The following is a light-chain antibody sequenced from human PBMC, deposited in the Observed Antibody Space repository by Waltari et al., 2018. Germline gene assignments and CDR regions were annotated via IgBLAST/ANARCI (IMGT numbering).Light chain of an antibody. CDR2: GAS. CDR1: HSISSH. V-gene: IGKV3-15*01. CDR3: QQYNLWPPWT. J-gene: IGKJ1*01. Sequence: DIVMTQSPAPLPVSPGARAPRSCRASHSISSHLAWYQQKPGQAPRLLIYGASTRATGIPARFSGSGSGTEFTLTINSLQSEDVAVYYCQQYNLWPPWTFGQGTKVEIK.